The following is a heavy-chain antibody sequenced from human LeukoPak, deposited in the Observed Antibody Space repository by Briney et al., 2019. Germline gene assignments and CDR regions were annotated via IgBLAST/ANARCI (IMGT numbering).Heavy chain of an antibody. D-gene: IGHD3-10*01. CDR3: ASLLTGGFDP. V-gene: IGHV4-59*01. J-gene: IGHJ5*02. CDR1: GGSISSYY. Sequence: SETLSLTCTVSGGSISSYYWRWIRQPPGKGLEWIGYIYYSGSTNYNPSLKSRVTISVDTSKNQFSLKLSSVTAADTAVYYCASLLTGGFDPWGQGTLVTVSS. CDR2: IYYSGST.